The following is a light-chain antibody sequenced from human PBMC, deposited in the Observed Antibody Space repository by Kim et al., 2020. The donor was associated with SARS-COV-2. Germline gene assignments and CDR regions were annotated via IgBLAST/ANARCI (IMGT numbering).Light chain of an antibody. J-gene: IGKJ2*01. CDR1: ESLVDTDQNTY. CDR2: RVS. CDR3: MQGTHWPLSYT. V-gene: IGKV2-30*01. Sequence: DVVMTQSPLSLPVTLGQPASISCRSSESLVDTDQNTYLNWFQQRPGQSPRRLIYRVSKRDSGVPDRFSGGGSGTDFTLHISRVAAEDVGIYYCMQGTHWPLSYTFGQGTKLEI.